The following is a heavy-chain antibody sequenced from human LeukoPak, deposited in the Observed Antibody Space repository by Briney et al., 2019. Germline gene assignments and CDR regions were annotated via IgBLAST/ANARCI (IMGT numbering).Heavy chain of an antibody. J-gene: IGHJ4*02. V-gene: IGHV3-30*18. CDR2: ISYDGSNK. CDR3: AKAGKAGDPFDY. CDR1: GFTFSSYG. D-gene: IGHD7-27*01. Sequence: GGSLRLSCAASGFTFSSYGMHWVRQAPGKGLEWVAVISYDGSNKYYADSVKGRFTISRDNSKNTLYLQMNSLRAEDTAVYYCAKAGKAGDPFDYWGPGTLVTVSS.